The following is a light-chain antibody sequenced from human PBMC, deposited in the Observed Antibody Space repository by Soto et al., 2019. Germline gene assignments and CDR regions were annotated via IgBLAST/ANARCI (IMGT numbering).Light chain of an antibody. Sequence: EIALTQSLGTLSLSPGETATRACRASQSLTTRNLAWYQQKPGQAPRLLIYATSTRATGTPDRFSGSGSGTDFTLTISRLEPEDFAVYFCQQYASSVVYTFGQGTKLEIK. V-gene: IGKV3-20*01. CDR2: ATS. J-gene: IGKJ2*01. CDR3: QQYASSVVYT. CDR1: QSLTTRN.